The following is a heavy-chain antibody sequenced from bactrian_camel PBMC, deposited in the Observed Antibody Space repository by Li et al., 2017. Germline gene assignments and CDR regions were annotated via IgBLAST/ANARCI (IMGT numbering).Heavy chain of an antibody. J-gene: IGHJ4*01. CDR3: ATGGTLPGL. V-gene: IGHV3S40*01. CDR1: GFDFSTHF. CDR2: IESVARST. D-gene: IGHD3*01. Sequence: DVQLVESGGGLVQPGGSLRLSCAASGFDFSTHFMMWVRQAPGKGLEWVSWIESVARSTYYANSVKGRFTISRDNAKNRMYLQLISLETGDTAMYYCATGGTLPGLWGQGTQVTVS.